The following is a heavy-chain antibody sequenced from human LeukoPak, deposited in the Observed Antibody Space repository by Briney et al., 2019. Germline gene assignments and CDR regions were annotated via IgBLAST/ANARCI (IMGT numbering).Heavy chain of an antibody. CDR3: ARVAGRTDYFDY. D-gene: IGHD1-1*01. J-gene: IGHJ4*02. Sequence: SETLSLTCTVSGGSISSGSYYWSWIRQPAGKGLEWIGRIYTSGSTNYNPSLKSRVTISVDASKNQFSLKLSSVTAADTAVYYCARVAGRTDYFDYWGQGTLVTVSS. CDR1: GGSISSGSYY. V-gene: IGHV4-61*02. CDR2: IYTSGST.